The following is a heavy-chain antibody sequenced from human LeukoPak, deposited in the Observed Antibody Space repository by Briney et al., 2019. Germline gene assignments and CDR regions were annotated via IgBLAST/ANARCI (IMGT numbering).Heavy chain of an antibody. D-gene: IGHD3-9*01. CDR2: IYYSGST. V-gene: IGHV4-59*01. CDR3: ARGLRYFALDYYYYMDV. Sequence: SETLSLTCTVSGGSISSYYWSWIRQPPGKGLEWIGYIYYSGSTNYNPSLKSRVTISVDTSKNQFSLKLSSVTAADTAVYYCARGLRYFALDYYYYMDVWGKGTTVTVSS. CDR1: GGSISSYY. J-gene: IGHJ6*03.